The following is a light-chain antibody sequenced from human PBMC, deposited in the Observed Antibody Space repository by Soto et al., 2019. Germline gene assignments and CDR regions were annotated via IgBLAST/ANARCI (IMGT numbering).Light chain of an antibody. CDR2: DNN. Sequence: QSVLTQPPSVSAAPGQKVTISCSGSSSNIGNNDVAWYQQLPGTAPKLLIYDNNKRPSGIPDRFSASKSGTSATLGITGLQTGDEADYYCGTWDSSLSAGVFGGGTKLTVL. J-gene: IGLJ2*01. V-gene: IGLV1-51*01. CDR3: GTWDSSLSAGV. CDR1: SSNIGNND.